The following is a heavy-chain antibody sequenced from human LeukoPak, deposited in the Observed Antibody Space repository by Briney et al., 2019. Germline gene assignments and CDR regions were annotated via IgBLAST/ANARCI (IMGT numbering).Heavy chain of an antibody. V-gene: IGHV3-23*01. CDR1: GLTFSTYA. Sequence: GGSLRLSCAASGLTFSTYAMSWVRQAPGKGLEWVSAISGSGGSTYYADSVKGRFTISRDNSKDTLYLQMNSLRAEDTAVYYCAKDASYSSSWYNYWGQGTLVTVSS. CDR2: ISGSGGST. D-gene: IGHD6-13*01. CDR3: AKDASYSSSWYNY. J-gene: IGHJ4*02.